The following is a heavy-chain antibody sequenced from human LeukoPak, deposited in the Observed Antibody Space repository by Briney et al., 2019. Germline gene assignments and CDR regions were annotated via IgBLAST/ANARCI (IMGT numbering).Heavy chain of an antibody. CDR3: AKGYNWNDGFDP. CDR1: GFTVSSNY. CDR2: IYSGGST. J-gene: IGHJ5*02. V-gene: IGHV3-53*01. Sequence: PGGSLRLSCAASGFTVSSNYMSWVRQAPGKGLERVSVIYSGGSTYYADSVKGRFTISRDNSKNTLYLQMNSLRAEDTAVYYCAKGYNWNDGFDPWGQGTLVTVSS. D-gene: IGHD1-20*01.